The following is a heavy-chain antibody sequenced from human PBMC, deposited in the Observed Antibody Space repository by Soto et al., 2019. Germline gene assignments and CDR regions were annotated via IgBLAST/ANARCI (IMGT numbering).Heavy chain of an antibody. Sequence: PGGSLRLSCAASEFTFSSNAMHWVRQAPGKGLEWVSCITGSGGTTYYADSVKGRFSMSRDNAKNTIYLQMSSLRAEDSALYYCAKHFGGTQGHFNYWGQGSQVTVSS. J-gene: IGHJ4*02. CDR2: ITGSGGTT. D-gene: IGHD2-21*01. CDR3: AKHFGGTQGHFNY. CDR1: EFTFSSNA. V-gene: IGHV3-23*01.